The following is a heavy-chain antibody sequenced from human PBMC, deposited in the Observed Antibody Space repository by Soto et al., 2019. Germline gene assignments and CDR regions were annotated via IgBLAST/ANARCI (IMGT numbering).Heavy chain of an antibody. V-gene: IGHV2-26*01. CDR3: AXIRQWVGFDP. CDR1: GFSLSNARMG. D-gene: IGHD6-19*01. CDR2: IFSNDEK. Sequence: QVTLKESGPVLVKPTETLTLTCTVSGFSLSNARMGVSWIRQPPGKALEWLAHIFSNDEKSYSTSLKSRLXXXXXXXXXXXXXXXXXXXXXXTXTXXXAXIRQWVGFDPWGQGTLVTVSS. J-gene: IGHJ5*02.